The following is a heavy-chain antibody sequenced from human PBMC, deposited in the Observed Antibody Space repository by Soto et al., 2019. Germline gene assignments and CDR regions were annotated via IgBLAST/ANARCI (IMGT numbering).Heavy chain of an antibody. Sequence: EVQLVESGGGLVQPGVSLRLSCAASGFTFSSYWMSWVRQAPGKGLEWVANIKQDGSEKYYVDSVKGRFTISRDNAKNSLYLQMNSLRAEDTAVYYCARGQGPYGSPYYFDYWGQGTLVTVSS. CDR1: GFTFSSYW. V-gene: IGHV3-7*01. J-gene: IGHJ4*02. D-gene: IGHD3-10*01. CDR3: ARGQGPYGSPYYFDY. CDR2: IKQDGSEK.